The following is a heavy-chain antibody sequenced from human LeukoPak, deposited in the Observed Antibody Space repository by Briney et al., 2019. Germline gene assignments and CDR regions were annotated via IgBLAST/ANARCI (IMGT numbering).Heavy chain of an antibody. CDR3: ARDLSMRGYYYYMDV. J-gene: IGHJ6*03. D-gene: IGHD2/OR15-2a*01. CDR1: GGTFSSYA. CDR2: IIPIFGTA. V-gene: IGHV1-69*13. Sequence: ASVKVSCKASGGTFSSYAISWVRQAPGQGLEWMGGIIPIFGTANYAQKFQGRVTITADESTSTAYRELSSLRSEDTAVYYCARDLSMRGYYYYMDVWGKGTTVTVSS.